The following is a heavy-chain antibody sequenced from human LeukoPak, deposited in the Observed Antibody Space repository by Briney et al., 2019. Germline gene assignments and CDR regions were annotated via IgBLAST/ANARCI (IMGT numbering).Heavy chain of an antibody. J-gene: IGHJ5*02. CDR2: IYYSGST. CDR1: GGSISSSSYY. CDR3: ARGAWGIFDP. V-gene: IGHV4-39*01. D-gene: IGHD3-16*01. Sequence: SETLSLTCTVSGGSISSSSYYWGWIRQPPGKGLEWIGSIYYSGSTYHNPSLKSRVTISVDTSKNQFSLKLSSVTAADTAVYYCARGAWGIFDPWGQGTLVTVSS.